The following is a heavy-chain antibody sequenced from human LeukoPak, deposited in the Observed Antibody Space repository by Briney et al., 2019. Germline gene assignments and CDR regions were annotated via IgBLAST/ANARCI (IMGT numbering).Heavy chain of an antibody. Sequence: GGSLRLSCAASGFTFSSYAMSWVRQAPGRGLEWVSAISGSGGSTYYADSVKGRFTISRDNSKNTLYLQMNSLRAEDTAVYYCAKDVRASGSPCFDYWGQGTLVTVSS. CDR2: ISGSGGST. V-gene: IGHV3-23*01. CDR3: AKDVRASGSPCFDY. J-gene: IGHJ4*02. CDR1: GFTFSSYA. D-gene: IGHD3-22*01.